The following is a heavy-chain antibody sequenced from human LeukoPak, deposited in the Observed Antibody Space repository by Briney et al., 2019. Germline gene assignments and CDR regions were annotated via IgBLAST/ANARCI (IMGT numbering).Heavy chain of an antibody. CDR1: GGSIRTYY. D-gene: IGHD3-3*01. V-gene: IGHV4-4*08. CDR2: SYISGST. Sequence: SETLSLTCTVSGGSIRTYYCSWIRQFAGKGLEWIGHSYISGSTSYNPSLKSRVTISVDTSKNQFSLKLSSVTAADTAVYYCARIGDFWSGYFDYWGQGTLVTVSS. CDR3: ARIGDFWSGYFDY. J-gene: IGHJ4*02.